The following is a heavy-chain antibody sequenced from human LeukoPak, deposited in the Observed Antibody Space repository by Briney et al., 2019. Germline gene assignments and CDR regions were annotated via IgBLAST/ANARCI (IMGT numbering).Heavy chain of an antibody. Sequence: ASVKVSCKASGYSFTTYGMNWVPQAPGQGLEWMGWFNTYTGNPTYAQGFTGRFVFSMDTSASTAYLQISSLKAEDMAMYYCARAGSSLPLGLDYWGQGTLVTVSS. CDR1: GYSFTTYG. CDR2: FNTYTGNP. V-gene: IGHV7-4-1*02. CDR3: ARAGSSLPLGLDY. J-gene: IGHJ4*02. D-gene: IGHD1-26*01.